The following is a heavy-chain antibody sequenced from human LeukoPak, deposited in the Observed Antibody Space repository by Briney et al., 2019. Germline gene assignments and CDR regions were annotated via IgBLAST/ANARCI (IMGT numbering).Heavy chain of an antibody. V-gene: IGHV1-18*01. CDR3: AREEGAPIAAANI. Sequence: ASVKVSCKASCYIFTSYSISWVRQAPGQGLEWMGWISAYNGDTNYVQKFQGRVTMTTDTSTSTAYRELKSLRSDDTAVYYCAREEGAPIAAANIWGLGTKVTVSS. CDR1: CYIFTSYS. J-gene: IGHJ3*02. D-gene: IGHD6-13*01. CDR2: ISAYNGDT.